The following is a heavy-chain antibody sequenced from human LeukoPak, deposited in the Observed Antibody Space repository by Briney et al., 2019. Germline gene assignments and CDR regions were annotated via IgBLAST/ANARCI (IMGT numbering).Heavy chain of an antibody. CDR3: ASRHCSGGGCYFAGADPFDY. J-gene: IGHJ4*02. D-gene: IGHD2-15*01. Sequence: GGSLRLSCAASGFPFSSYAMNWVRQAPGKGLEWVSAISGSGASTYYADSVKDRFTLSRDDSKNTLYLQMNSLRAEDTAVYYCASRHCSGGGCYFAGADPFDYWGQGTLVTVSS. CDR2: ISGSGAST. CDR1: GFPFSSYA. V-gene: IGHV3-23*01.